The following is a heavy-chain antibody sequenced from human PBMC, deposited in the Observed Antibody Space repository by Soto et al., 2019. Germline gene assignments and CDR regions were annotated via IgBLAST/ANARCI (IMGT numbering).Heavy chain of an antibody. CDR2: IFYGGNT. J-gene: IGHJ4*02. V-gene: IGHV4-30-4*01. CDR1: GFSINSGDYY. D-gene: IGHD3-9*01. Sequence: SETLSLTCTVSGFSINSGDYYWSWIRQPPGKGLEWIGYIFYGGNTYYNPSLKSRVIISLDTSKNQFSLKLTSVTASDTAVYYCANSPYYDILTGPTGLDYWGQGTLVTVSS. CDR3: ANSPYYDILTGPTGLDY.